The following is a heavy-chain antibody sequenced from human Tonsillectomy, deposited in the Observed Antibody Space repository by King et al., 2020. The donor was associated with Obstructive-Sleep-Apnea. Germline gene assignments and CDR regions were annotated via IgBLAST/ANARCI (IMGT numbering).Heavy chain of an antibody. CDR1: GFTFSSYV. CDR3: ATPTGSFNYFYYYGMDV. CDR2: ISYDGSNK. J-gene: IGHJ6*02. D-gene: IGHD1-26*01. Sequence: VQLVESGGGVVQPGRSLRLSCAASGFTFSSYVMHWVRQAPGKGLEWVAVISYDGSNKYYADSVKGRITISRDNSKKTLYLQMNSLRAEDTAVYYCATPTGSFNYFYYYGMDVWGQGTTVTVSS. V-gene: IGHV3-30-3*01.